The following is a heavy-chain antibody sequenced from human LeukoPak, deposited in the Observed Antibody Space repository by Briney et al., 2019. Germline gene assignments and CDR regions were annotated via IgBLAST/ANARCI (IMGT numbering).Heavy chain of an antibody. V-gene: IGHV3-21*01. CDR1: GFTFSSYY. Sequence: GGSLRLSCAASGFTFSSYYMNWVRQAPGKGLEWVSSIHSSDSYINYADSGRGRFTISRDNAKSSLYLQMNSLRAEDTAVYYCARGVLGYGRNDAFDIWGQGTMVTVSS. CDR2: IHSSDSYI. J-gene: IGHJ3*02. CDR3: ARGVLGYGRNDAFDI. D-gene: IGHD4-23*01.